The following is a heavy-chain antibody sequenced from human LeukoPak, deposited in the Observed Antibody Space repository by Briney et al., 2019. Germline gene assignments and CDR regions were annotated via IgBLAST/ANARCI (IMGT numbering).Heavy chain of an antibody. J-gene: IGHJ4*02. Sequence: GRSLRLSCAASGFTFSTYAMHWVRQAPGKGLEWLTVISYNGSHQYYSDSVRGRFTISRDNSRNSVFLQINRLRPEDTAVYYCATSIRRITVSSWGQGTLVTVSS. CDR2: ISYNGSHQ. D-gene: IGHD3-3*01. CDR1: GFTFSTYA. CDR3: ATSIRRITVSS. V-gene: IGHV3-30*04.